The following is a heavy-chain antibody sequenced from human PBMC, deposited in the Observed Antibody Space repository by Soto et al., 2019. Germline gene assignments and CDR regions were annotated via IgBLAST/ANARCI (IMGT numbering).Heavy chain of an antibody. Sequence: EVQVVESGGGLVKPGGSLRLSCTFTFSMYSMNWVRQAPGKGLEWVASISSASAYIKYAESVKGRFTISRDNAKNSLQLQMNSLRADDTAIYHFLRVKVGSYVSWFHSCGQGTLVTDST. D-gene: IGHD3-10*01. CDR1: TFSMYS. CDR3: LRVKVGSYVSWFHS. J-gene: IGHJ5*01. V-gene: IGHV3-21*06. CDR2: ISSASAYI.